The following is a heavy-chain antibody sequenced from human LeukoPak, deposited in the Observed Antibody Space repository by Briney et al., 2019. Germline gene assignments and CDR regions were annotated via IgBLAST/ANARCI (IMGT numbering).Heavy chain of an antibody. V-gene: IGHV3-43*02. D-gene: IGHD4-23*01. CDR2: ISGDGGST. Sequence: GGSLRLSCAASGFTFDDYDMHWVRQAPGKGLEWVSLISGDGGSTYYADSVKGRFTISRDNSKNSLYLQMNSLRTEDTALYYCAKDTSGDYGGNQWGQGTLVTVSS. CDR1: GFTFDDYD. CDR3: AKDTSGDYGGNQ. J-gene: IGHJ4*02.